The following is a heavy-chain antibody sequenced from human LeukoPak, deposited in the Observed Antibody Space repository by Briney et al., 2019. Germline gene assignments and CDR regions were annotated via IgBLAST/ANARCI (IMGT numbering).Heavy chain of an antibody. CDR1: GFTFSSYS. CDR3: ATDLTRVKVYYYYYGMDV. V-gene: IGHV3-21*01. Sequence: GGSLRLSCAASGFTFSSYSMNWVRQAPGKGLEWVSSISSSSSYIYYADSVKGRFTISRDNAKNSLYLQMNSLRAEDTAVYYCATDLTRVKVYYYYYGMDVWGQGTTVTVSS. CDR2: ISSSSSYI. J-gene: IGHJ6*02. D-gene: IGHD2-2*01.